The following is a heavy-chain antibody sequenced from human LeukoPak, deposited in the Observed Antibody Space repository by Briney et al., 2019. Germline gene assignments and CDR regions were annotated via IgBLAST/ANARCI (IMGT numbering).Heavy chain of an antibody. CDR3: ARVALGYDILTGYSYYFDY. CDR2: ISPDSGDT. J-gene: IGHJ4*02. CDR1: GYSFTGYY. Sequence: GASVKVSCKASGYSFTGYYIHWVRQAPGQGLEWMGWISPDSGDTEYSQRFQGRITLTRDASISTAYMELSRLRSDDTAVYYCARVALGYDILTGYSYYFDYWGQGTLVTVSS. V-gene: IGHV1-2*02. D-gene: IGHD3-9*01.